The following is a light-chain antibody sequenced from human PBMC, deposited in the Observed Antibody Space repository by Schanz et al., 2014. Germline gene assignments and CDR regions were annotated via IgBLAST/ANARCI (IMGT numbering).Light chain of an antibody. Sequence: QSVLTQPPSASGSPGQSVTFSCTGTSSDVGGYNYVSWYQQHPGKAPKLMIYEVSKRPSGVPDRFSGSKSGNTASLTVSGLQAEDEADYYCSSYAGNNNLRVLFGGGTKLTVL. V-gene: IGLV2-8*01. CDR1: SSDVGGYNY. J-gene: IGLJ2*01. CDR3: SSYAGNNNLRVL. CDR2: EVS.